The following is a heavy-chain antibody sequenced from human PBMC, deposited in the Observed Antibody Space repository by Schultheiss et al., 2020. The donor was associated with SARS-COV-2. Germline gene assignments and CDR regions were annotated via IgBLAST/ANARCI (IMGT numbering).Heavy chain of an antibody. CDR1: GGSISSGGYY. CDR2: INHSGST. V-gene: IGHV4-39*07. J-gene: IGHJ5*02. Sequence: SETLSLTCTVSGGSISSGGYYWSWIRQPPGKGLEWIGEINHSGSTNYNPSLKSRVTISVDTSKNQFSLKLSSVTAADTAVYYCARGPKSRYYGSGSYPPSYNWFDPWGQGTLVTVSS. D-gene: IGHD3-10*01. CDR3: ARGPKSRYYGSGSYPPSYNWFDP.